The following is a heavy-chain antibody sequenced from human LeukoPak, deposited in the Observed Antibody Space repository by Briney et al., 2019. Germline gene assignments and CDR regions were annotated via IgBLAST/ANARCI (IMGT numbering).Heavy chain of an antibody. CDR1: GFTFSNYA. CDR2: ISGSGAST. CDR3: AKDDSSGYYVYYFDY. V-gene: IGHV3-23*01. J-gene: IGHJ4*02. D-gene: IGHD3-22*01. Sequence: GGSLRLSCAASGFTFSNYAMSWVRQAPGKGLEWVSAISGSGASTYYADSVKGRFTISRDNSKNMLYLQMNSLRAEDTAVYYCAKDDSSGYYVYYFDYWGQGTLVTVSS.